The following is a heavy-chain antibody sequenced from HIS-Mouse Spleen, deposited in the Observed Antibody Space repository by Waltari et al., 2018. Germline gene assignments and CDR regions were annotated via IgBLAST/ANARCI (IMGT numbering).Heavy chain of an antibody. CDR2: FDPEDGET. J-gene: IGHJ4*02. CDR1: GYTLTELS. D-gene: IGHD3-22*01. V-gene: IGHV1-24*01. Sequence: QVQLVQSGAEVKKPGASVKVSCKVSGYTLTELSMHWLRQAPGKGLEWMGGFDPEDGETIHAQKFQGRVTMTEDTSTDTAYMELSSLRSEDTAVYYCATYYYDSSGYSRRGRYFDYWGQGTLVTVSS. CDR3: ATYYYDSSGYSRRGRYFDY.